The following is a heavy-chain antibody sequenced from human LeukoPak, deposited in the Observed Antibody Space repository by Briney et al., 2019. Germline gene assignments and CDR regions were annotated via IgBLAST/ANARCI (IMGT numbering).Heavy chain of an antibody. CDR3: ARDVWYYGSGSYYNGVYYYYGMDV. D-gene: IGHD3-10*01. J-gene: IGHJ6*02. CDR1: GGSFSGYY. V-gene: IGHV4-34*01. Sequence: SETLSLTCAVYGGSFSGYYWSWIRQPPGKGLEWLGEINHSGSTKYIPSLKSRVTISVDTSKNQFSLKLSSVTAADTAVYYCARDVWYYGSGSYYNGVYYYYGMDVWGQGTTVTVSS. CDR2: INHSGST.